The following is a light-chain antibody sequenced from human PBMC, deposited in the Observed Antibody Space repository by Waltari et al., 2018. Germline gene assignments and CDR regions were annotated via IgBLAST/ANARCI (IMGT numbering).Light chain of an antibody. V-gene: IGLV2-14*03. CDR2: GVS. CDR1: SSDVGGHNY. Sequence: QSALTQPASVSGSPGQSITISCTGTSSDVGGHNYVSWYQQHPGKAPKLMMSGVSNRRSGVSNRFSGSKSGHTASLTISGLQAEDEADYYCSSYTSSSTYVVFGGGTRLTVL. J-gene: IGLJ2*01. CDR3: SSYTSSSTYVV.